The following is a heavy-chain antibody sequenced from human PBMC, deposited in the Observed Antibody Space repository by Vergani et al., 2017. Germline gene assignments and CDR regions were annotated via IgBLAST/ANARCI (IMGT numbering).Heavy chain of an antibody. CDR2: LSTAGGA. Sequence: QAQLQESGPGLVKPSETLSLTCHVFGVSVTDYNCNWIRQAPGKGLEWIGSLSTAGGATHASHNPSLKSRVSISVDTSKSQFSLKLNSVTAADTAMYYCARMGGYDEGDAFRIGYFDSWGPGILVTVS. J-gene: IGHJ4*02. V-gene: IGHV4-4*09. CDR1: GVSVTDYN. D-gene: IGHD3-22*01. CDR3: ARMGGYDEGDAFRIGYFDS.